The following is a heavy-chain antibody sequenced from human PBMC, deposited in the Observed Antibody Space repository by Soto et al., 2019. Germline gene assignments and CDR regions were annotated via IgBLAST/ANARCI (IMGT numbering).Heavy chain of an antibody. CDR1: GFTVSSSY. J-gene: IGHJ4*02. CDR2: IYAGGDT. D-gene: IGHD2-15*01. CDR3: ALHCTGGTCFGY. V-gene: IGHV3-66*01. Sequence: EVQVVESGGGLAQPGGSLRLSCAASGFTVSSSYMSWVRQAPGKRLEWVSVIYAGGDTFHADSVKGRFAISRDNSENTLYLQMTSLRVEDTAVYYCALHCTGGTCFGYWGQGTLVTVSS.